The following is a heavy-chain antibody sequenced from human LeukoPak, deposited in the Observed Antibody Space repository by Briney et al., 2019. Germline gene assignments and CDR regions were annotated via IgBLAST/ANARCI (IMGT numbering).Heavy chain of an antibody. Sequence: ASVKVSCKASGYTFTGYYMHWVRQAPGQGLEWMGWINTNTGNPTYAQGFTGRFVFSLDTSVSTAYMEISSLKAEDTAVYYCARDRSTSWSSFDYWGQGTLVAVPS. J-gene: IGHJ4*02. CDR3: ARDRSTSWSSFDY. CDR1: GYTFTGYY. D-gene: IGHD2-2*01. CDR2: INTNTGNP. V-gene: IGHV7-4-1*02.